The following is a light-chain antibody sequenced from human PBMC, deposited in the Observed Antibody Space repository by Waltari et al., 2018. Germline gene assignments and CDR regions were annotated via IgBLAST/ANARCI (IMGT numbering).Light chain of an antibody. CDR2: DVS. J-gene: IGLJ3*02. Sequence: QSALTQPASVSGSPGQSITISCTGTSSDVGGYNYVSWYQQHPGKAPKLRIYDVSNGPSEVSNRFSGSKSGNTASLTISGLQAEDEADYYCSSYTSSSLWVFGGGTKLTVL. CDR3: SSYTSSSLWV. CDR1: SSDVGGYNY. V-gene: IGLV2-14*01.